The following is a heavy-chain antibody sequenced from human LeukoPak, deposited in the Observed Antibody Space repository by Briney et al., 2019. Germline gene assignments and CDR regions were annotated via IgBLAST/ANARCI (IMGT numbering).Heavy chain of an antibody. D-gene: IGHD2-2*01. J-gene: IGHJ4*02. Sequence: GGSLRLSCAASGNYWMHWVRQAPGKGLVWVSHINSDGSWTSYADSVKGRFTISKDNAKNTVYLQMNNLRAEDTAVYYCVSFYVTYWGRGTLVTVS. CDR2: INSDGSWT. CDR3: VSFYVTY. V-gene: IGHV3-74*01. CDR1: GNYW.